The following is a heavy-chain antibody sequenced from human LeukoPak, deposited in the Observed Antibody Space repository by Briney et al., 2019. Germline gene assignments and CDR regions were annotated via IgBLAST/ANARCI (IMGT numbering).Heavy chain of an antibody. V-gene: IGHV3-30-3*01. CDR1: GFTFSSYA. D-gene: IGHD6-19*01. Sequence: GRSLRLSCAASGFTFSSYAMHWVRQAPGKGLEWVAVISYNGSNKYYADSVKGRFTISRDNSKNTLYLQMNSLRAEDTAVYYCAKDHSAVAGYYGMDVWGQGTTVTVSS. CDR3: AKDHSAVAGYYGMDV. CDR2: ISYNGSNK. J-gene: IGHJ6*02.